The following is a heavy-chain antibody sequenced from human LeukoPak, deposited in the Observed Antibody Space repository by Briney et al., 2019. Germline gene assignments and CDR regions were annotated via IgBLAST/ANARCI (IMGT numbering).Heavy chain of an antibody. J-gene: IGHJ6*03. CDR3: ARDPLTGTTNFYYYYMDV. D-gene: IGHD1-7*01. V-gene: IGHV1-69*10. CDR1: GGTFSSYA. Sequence: SVKVSCKASGGTFSSYAISWVRQAPGQGLEWMGGIIPIFGIANYAQKFQGRVTITADKSTSTAYMELSSLRSEDTAVYYCARDPLTGTTNFYYYYMDVWGKGTTVTVSS. CDR2: IIPIFGIA.